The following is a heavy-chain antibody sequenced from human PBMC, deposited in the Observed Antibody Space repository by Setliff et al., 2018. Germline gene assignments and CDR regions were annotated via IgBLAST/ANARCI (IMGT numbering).Heavy chain of an antibody. Sequence: SQTLSLTCAISGDSVSTNGVAWNWIRQSPSRGLEWLGRTFHLSTWNHQYALSVKNRITINPSLQSRVTMSVDTSKNQFSLKLTSVTAADTAVYYCVRGGSSVWAWYFDLWGRGTLVTVS. CDR2: TFHLSTWNH. J-gene: IGHJ2*01. CDR3: VRGGSSVWAWYFDL. V-gene: IGHV6-1*01. CDR1: GDSVSTNGVA. D-gene: IGHD3-16*01.